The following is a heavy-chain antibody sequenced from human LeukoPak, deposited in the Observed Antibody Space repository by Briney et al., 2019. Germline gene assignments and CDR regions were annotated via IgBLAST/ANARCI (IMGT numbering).Heavy chain of an antibody. J-gene: IGHJ6*03. D-gene: IGHD6-13*01. CDR1: GGSISSGDYY. V-gene: IGHV4-30-4*08. Sequence: KPSETLSLTCTVSGGSISSGDYYWSWIRQPPGKGLEWIGYIYYSGSTYYNPSLKSRVTISVDTSKNQFSLKLSSVTAADTAVYYCARQSNGYSGMDVWGKGTTVTVSS. CDR2: IYYSGST. CDR3: ARQSNGYSGMDV.